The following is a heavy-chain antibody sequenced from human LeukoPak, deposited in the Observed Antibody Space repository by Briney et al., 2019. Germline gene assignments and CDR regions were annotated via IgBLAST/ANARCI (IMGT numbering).Heavy chain of an antibody. V-gene: IGHV3-11*04. Sequence: GGSLRLSCAASGFTFSDHYMDWVRHAPGKGLERVSYISSSGSTMYYADSVKGRFTISRDNAKNSLSLQMNSLRAEDTAVYYCAELGITMIGGVWGKGTTVTISS. CDR2: ISSSGSTM. J-gene: IGHJ6*04. D-gene: IGHD3-10*02. CDR1: GFTFSDHY. CDR3: AELGITMIGGV.